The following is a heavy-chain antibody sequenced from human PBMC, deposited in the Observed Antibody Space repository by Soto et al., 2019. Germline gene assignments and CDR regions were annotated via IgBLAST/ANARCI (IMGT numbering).Heavy chain of an antibody. CDR3: GSNTPPPRG. CDR1: GYTFTSYG. J-gene: IGHJ4*02. D-gene: IGHD1-26*01. Sequence: QVKLVQSGAEVKKPGASVKVSCKASGYTFTSYGISWVRQAPGQGLEWMGWISAYNGNTNYAQRFQSRATMTTDTSTSTAYMSLGRLRSDDTAVDYCGSNTPPPRGWGQGTLVTVSA. CDR2: ISAYNGNT. V-gene: IGHV1-18*01.